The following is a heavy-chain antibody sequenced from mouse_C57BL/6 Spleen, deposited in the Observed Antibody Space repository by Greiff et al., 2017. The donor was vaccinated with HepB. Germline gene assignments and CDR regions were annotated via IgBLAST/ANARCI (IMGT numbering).Heavy chain of an antibody. CDR1: GFTFSSYG. CDR3: ARHTMITTGGGFDY. CDR2: ISSGGSYT. V-gene: IGHV5-6*02. J-gene: IGHJ2*01. D-gene: IGHD2-4*01. Sequence: DVKLVESGGDLVKPGGSLKLSCAASGFTFSSYGMSWVRQTPDKRLEWVATISSGGSYTYYPDSVKGRFTISRDNAKNTLYLQMSSLKSEDTAMYYCARHTMITTGGGFDYWGQGTTLTVSS.